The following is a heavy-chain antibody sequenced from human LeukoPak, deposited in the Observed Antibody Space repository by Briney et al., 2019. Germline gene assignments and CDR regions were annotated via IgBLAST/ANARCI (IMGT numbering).Heavy chain of an antibody. CDR2: INQDASAK. CDR1: GFTLSGHW. J-gene: IGHJ4*02. CDR3: ARWDIRGTAHQLDY. Sequence: GGALRLSCAASGFTLSGHWMSWVRQAPGKGLEWGANINQDASAKYYVGSVKVRFTIPRDNAKNSMYLQMNSLRAEDTAVYYCARWDIRGTAHQLDYWGQGTLVSVSS. D-gene: IGHD2-15*01. V-gene: IGHV3-7*01.